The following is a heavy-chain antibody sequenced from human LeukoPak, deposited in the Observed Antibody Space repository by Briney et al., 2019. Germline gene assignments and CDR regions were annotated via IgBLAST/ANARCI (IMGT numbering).Heavy chain of an antibody. V-gene: IGHV1-8*01. CDR1: GYTFTNYE. Sequence: GASVKVSCKASGYTFTNYEINWVRQATGHGLEWMGWMNPNSGNTGYAQKFQGRVTMTRNTSISTAYMELSSLRSEDTAVYYCARESHCSSTSCFPYYYYYGMDVWGQGTTVTVSS. CDR2: MNPNSGNT. J-gene: IGHJ6*02. D-gene: IGHD2-2*01. CDR3: ARESHCSSTSCFPYYYYYGMDV.